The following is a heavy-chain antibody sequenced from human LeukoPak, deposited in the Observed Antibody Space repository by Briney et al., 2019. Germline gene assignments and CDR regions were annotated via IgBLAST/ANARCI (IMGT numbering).Heavy chain of an antibody. J-gene: IGHJ4*01. CDR1: GFTFSSYW. V-gene: IGHV3-74*01. Sequence: PGGSLRLSCAASGFTFSSYWMHWVRQAPGKRLVWVSRINSDGSSTNYADSVKGRFTISRDNAKNTLYLQMNSLRAEDTAMYYCARAVYYSNYLGYWGQGTLVTVSS. CDR3: ARAVYYSNYLGY. CDR2: INSDGSST. D-gene: IGHD3-10*01.